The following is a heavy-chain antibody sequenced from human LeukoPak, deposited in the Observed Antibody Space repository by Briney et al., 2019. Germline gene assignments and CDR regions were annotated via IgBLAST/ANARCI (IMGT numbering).Heavy chain of an antibody. V-gene: IGHV1-2*02. CDR1: GYTFTGYY. J-gene: IGHJ6*02. Sequence: GASVKVSCKASGYTFTGYYMHWVRQAPGQGLEWMGWINPNSGGTNYAQKFQGRVTMTRDTSISTAYMELSRLRSDDTAVYYCARAHRYSGSYHYYYYYGMDVWGQGTTVTVSS. CDR3: ARAHRYSGSYHYYYYYGMDV. CDR2: INPNSGGT. D-gene: IGHD1-26*01.